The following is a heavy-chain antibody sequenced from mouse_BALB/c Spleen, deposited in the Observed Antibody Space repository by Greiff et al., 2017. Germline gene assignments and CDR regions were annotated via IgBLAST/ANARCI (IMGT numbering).Heavy chain of an antibody. D-gene: IGHD4-1*01. V-gene: IGHV5-17*02. CDR2: ISSGSSTI. Sequence: EVQLVESGGGLVQPGGSRKLSCAASGFTFSSFGMHWVRQAPEKGLEWVAYISSGSSTIYYADTVKGRYTISRDNPKNTLFLQMTSLRSEDTAMYYCAAWDDAMDYWGQGTSVTVSS. J-gene: IGHJ4*01. CDR3: AAWDDAMDY. CDR1: GFTFSSFG.